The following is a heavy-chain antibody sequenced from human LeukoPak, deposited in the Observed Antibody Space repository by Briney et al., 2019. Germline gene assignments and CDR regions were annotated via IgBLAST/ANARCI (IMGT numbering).Heavy chain of an antibody. D-gene: IGHD2-21*01. J-gene: IGHJ5*02. CDR1: GGTFSSYA. CDR3: ARDPIAYCGGDCP. CDR2: IIPIFGTA. Sequence: PVKVSCKASGGTFSSYAISWVRQAPGQGLEWMGGIIPIFGTANYAQKSQGRVTITADESTSTAYMELSSLRSEDTAVYYCARDPIAYCGGDCPWGQGTLVTVSS. V-gene: IGHV1-69*13.